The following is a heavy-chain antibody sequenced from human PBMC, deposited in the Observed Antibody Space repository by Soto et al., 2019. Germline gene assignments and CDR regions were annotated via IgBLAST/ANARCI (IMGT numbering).Heavy chain of an antibody. V-gene: IGHV1-69*13. Sequence: GASVKVSCKASGGTFSSYAISWVRQAPGQGLEWMGGIIPIFGTANYAQKFQGIVTITADESTSTAYMELSSLRSEDTAVYYCARDRASVGYCSSTSCYARDFQHWGQGTLVTVSS. J-gene: IGHJ1*01. CDR3: ARDRASVGYCSSTSCYARDFQH. CDR1: GGTFSSYA. D-gene: IGHD2-2*01. CDR2: IIPIFGTA.